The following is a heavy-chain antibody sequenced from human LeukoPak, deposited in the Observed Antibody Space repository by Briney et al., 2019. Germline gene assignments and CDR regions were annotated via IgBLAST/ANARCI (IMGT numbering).Heavy chain of an antibody. J-gene: IGHJ4*02. CDR3: AKSAYYYDSSGYYYFDY. V-gene: IGHV3-23*01. D-gene: IGHD3-22*01. CDR1: GFTFSSYA. Sequence: GGSLRLSCAASGFTFSSYAMSWVRQAPGKGLEWVPAISGSGGSTYYADSVKGRFTISRDNSKNTLYLQMNSLRAEDTAVYYCAKSAYYYDSSGYYYFDYWGQGTLVTVSS. CDR2: ISGSGGST.